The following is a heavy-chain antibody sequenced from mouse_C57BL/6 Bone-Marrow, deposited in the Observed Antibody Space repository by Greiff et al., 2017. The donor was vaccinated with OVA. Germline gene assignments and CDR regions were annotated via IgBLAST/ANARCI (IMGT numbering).Heavy chain of an antibody. CDR3: ATLLWYYFDY. V-gene: IGHV1-80*01. Sequence: VKLQESGAELVKPGASVKISCKASGYAFSSYWMNWVKQRPGKGLEWIGQIYPGDGDTNYNGKFKGKATLTADKSSSTAYMQLSSLTSEDSAVYFCATLLWYYFDYWGQGTTLTVSS. CDR2: IYPGDGDT. D-gene: IGHD2-10*01. J-gene: IGHJ2*01. CDR1: GYAFSSYW.